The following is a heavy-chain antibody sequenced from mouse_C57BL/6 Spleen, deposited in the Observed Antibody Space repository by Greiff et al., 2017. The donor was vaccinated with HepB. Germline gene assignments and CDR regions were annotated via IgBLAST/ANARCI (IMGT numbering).Heavy chain of an antibody. CDR1: GYTFTSYW. V-gene: IGHV1-52*01. CDR2: IDPSDSGT. J-gene: IGHJ4*01. CDR3: AKFDDECFDY. Sequence: VQLQQPGAELVRPGSSVKLSCKASGYTFTSYWMHWVKQRPIKGLEWIGNIDPSDSGTHYNQKFKDKATLTVDKSSNTAYMKLSSLTSEDSAFYCCAKFDDECFDYWGQGTSVTVSS.